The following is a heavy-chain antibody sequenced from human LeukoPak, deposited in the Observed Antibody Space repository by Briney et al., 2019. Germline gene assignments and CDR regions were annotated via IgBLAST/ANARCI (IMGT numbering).Heavy chain of an antibody. D-gene: IGHD4/OR15-4a*01. CDR3: ARYKLTLYCFDY. CDR1: GGTFSSYA. CDR2: IIPIFGTA. V-gene: IGHV1-69*05. Sequence: SVKVSCKASGGTFSSYAISWVRQAPGQGLEWMGGIIPIFGTANYAQKFQGRVTITTDESTSTAYMELSSLRSEDTAVYYCARYKLTLYCFDYWGQGTLVTVSS. J-gene: IGHJ4*02.